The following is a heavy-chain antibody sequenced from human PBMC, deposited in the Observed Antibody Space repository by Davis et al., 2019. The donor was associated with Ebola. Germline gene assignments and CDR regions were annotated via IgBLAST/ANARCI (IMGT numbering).Heavy chain of an antibody. J-gene: IGHJ4*02. Sequence: PGGSLRLSCAASGFTFDDYGMSWVRQAPGKGLEWVSGINWNGGSTGYADSVKGRFTISRDNSKNTLYLQMNSLRAEDTAVYYCAKGVGFLDRLHFDYWGQGTLVTVSS. CDR2: INWNGGST. CDR1: GFTFDDYG. V-gene: IGHV3-20*04. D-gene: IGHD3/OR15-3a*01. CDR3: AKGVGFLDRLHFDY.